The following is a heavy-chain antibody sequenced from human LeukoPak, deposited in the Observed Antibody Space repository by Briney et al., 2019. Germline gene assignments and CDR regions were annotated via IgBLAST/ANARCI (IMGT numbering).Heavy chain of an antibody. D-gene: IGHD3-9*01. V-gene: IGHV4-59*08. Sequence: PSETLSLTCPVSGGSISSYYWSWIRQPPGKGLEWIGYIYYSGSTNYNPSPKSRVTISVDTSKNQFSLKLSSVTAADTAVYYCARYYDILTGYYRFPYYYCYGMDVCGQGNTVTGSS. CDR2: IYYSGST. J-gene: IGHJ6*02. CDR1: GGSISSYY. CDR3: ARYYDILTGYYRFPYYYCYGMDV.